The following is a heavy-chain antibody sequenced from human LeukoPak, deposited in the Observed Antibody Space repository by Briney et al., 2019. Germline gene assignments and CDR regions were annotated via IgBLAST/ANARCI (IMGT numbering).Heavy chain of an antibody. J-gene: IGHJ5*02. D-gene: IGHD2-2*03. Sequence: QPGGSLRLSCAASGFTSTSYEMNWVRQAPGKGLEWISYIDNDGWPTYYADSVKGRFTITRDNAKSSLYLQMDSLTVEDTAVYYCARDLIGWSLDPWGQGTLVTVSS. V-gene: IGHV3-48*03. CDR1: GFTSTSYE. CDR3: ARDLIGWSLDP. CDR2: IDNDGWPT.